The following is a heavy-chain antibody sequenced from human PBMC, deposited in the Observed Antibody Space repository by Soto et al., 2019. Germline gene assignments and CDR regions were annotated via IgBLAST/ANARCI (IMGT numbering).Heavy chain of an antibody. V-gene: IGHV4-34*01. J-gene: IGHJ6*02. D-gene: IGHD3-9*01. CDR3: ARQVHLRYFDWLYSYGMDV. CDR1: GGSCSGYY. Sequence: SETLSLTCAVYGGSCSGYYWSWIRQPPGKGLEWIGEINHSGSTNYNPSLKSRVTISVDTSKNQFSLKLSSVTAADTAVYYCARQVHLRYFDWLYSYGMDVWGQGTTVTVSS. CDR2: INHSGST.